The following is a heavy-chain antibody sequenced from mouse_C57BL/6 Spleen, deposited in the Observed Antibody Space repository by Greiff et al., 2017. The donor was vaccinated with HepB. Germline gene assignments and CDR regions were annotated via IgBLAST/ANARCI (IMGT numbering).Heavy chain of an antibody. CDR3: ARDSYGSSYDWYFDV. J-gene: IGHJ1*03. CDR2: ISDGGSYT. D-gene: IGHD1-1*01. Sequence: EVQLQESGGGLVKPGGSLKLSCAASGFTFSSYAMSWVRQTPEKRLEWVATISDGGSYTYYPDNVKGRFTISRDNAKNNLYLQMSHLKSEDTAMYYCARDSYGSSYDWYFDVWGTGTTVTVSS. V-gene: IGHV5-4*01. CDR1: GFTFSSYA.